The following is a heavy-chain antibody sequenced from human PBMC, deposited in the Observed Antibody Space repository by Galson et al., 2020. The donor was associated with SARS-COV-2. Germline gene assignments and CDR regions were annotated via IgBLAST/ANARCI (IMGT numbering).Heavy chain of an antibody. D-gene: IGHD3-3*01. CDR2: ISYDGSNK. CDR3: ARGHHRKQISITIFGVAADYYYGMDV. Sequence: TGGSLRLSCAASGFTFSSYAMHWVRQAPGKGLEWVAVISYDGSNKYYADSVKGRFTISRDNSKNTLYLQMNSLRAEDTAVYYCARGHHRKQISITIFGVAADYYYGMDVWGQGTTVTVSS. J-gene: IGHJ6*02. CDR1: GFTFSSYA. V-gene: IGHV3-30-3*01.